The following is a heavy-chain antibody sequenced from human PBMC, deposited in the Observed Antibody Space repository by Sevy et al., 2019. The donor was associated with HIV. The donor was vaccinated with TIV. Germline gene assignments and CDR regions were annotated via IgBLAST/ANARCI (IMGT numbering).Heavy chain of an antibody. V-gene: IGHV3-30*18. CDR1: GFTFSSYG. Sequence: GGSLRLSCAASGFTFSSYGMHWVRQAPGKGLEWVAVISYDGSNKYYVDSVKGRFTISRDNSKNTLYLQMNSLRAEDTAVYYCAKIKDIRLAVAIGGYFDYWGQGTLVTVSS. J-gene: IGHJ4*02. CDR2: ISYDGSNK. D-gene: IGHD6-19*01. CDR3: AKIKDIRLAVAIGGYFDY.